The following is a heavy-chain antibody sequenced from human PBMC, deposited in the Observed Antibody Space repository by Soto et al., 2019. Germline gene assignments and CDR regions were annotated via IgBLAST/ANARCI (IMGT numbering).Heavy chain of an antibody. Sequence: ASVKVSCKASGYTFTSYDINWVRQATGQGLEWMGWMNPNSGNTGYAQKFQGRVTMTRNTSISTAYMELSSLRSEDTAVYYCAGGYSEGYSSGWSSGWEYWFDPWGQGTLVTVSS. J-gene: IGHJ5*02. V-gene: IGHV1-8*01. CDR2: MNPNSGNT. CDR1: GYTFTSYD. CDR3: AGGYSEGYSSGWSSGWEYWFDP. D-gene: IGHD6-19*01.